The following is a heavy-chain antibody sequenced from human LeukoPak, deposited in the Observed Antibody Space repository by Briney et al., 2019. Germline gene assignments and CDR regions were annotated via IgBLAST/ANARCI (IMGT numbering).Heavy chain of an antibody. CDR1: GGSISSYY. J-gene: IGHJ4*02. V-gene: IGHV4-59*08. Sequence: SETLSLTCTVSGGSISSYYWSWIRQPPGKGLEWIGTIYHRGRTYYNPSLKSRVTISVDTSKNQFSLKLSSVTAADTAVYYCASESDYGDYGHNYFDYWGQGTLVTVSS. CDR3: ASESDYGDYGHNYFDY. CDR2: IYHRGRT. D-gene: IGHD4-17*01.